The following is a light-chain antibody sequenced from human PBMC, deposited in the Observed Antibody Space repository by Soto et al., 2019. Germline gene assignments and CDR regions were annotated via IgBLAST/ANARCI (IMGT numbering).Light chain of an antibody. J-gene: IGKJ2*01. CDR3: QQYGGSPAYT. V-gene: IGKV3-20*01. CDR2: GVS. Sequence: MVLTQSPGTLSLSPGERATLFCRASQSVTRSYLAWYQQKPGQAPRLLIHGVSTRATGVPDRFSGSGSGTDFILTISRLEPEDFAVYYCQQYGGSPAYTFGQGTKVEIK. CDR1: QSVTRSY.